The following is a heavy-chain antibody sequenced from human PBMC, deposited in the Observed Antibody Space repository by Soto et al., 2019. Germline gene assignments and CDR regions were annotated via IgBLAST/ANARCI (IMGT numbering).Heavy chain of an antibody. V-gene: IGHV3-9*01. CDR3: AKDGHTGYSGFDY. D-gene: IGHD3-10*01. CDR1: GFTFDDYA. J-gene: IGHJ4*02. Sequence: EVQLVESGGGLVQPGRSLRLSCAASGFTFDDYAMHWVRQAPGKGPEWVSGISWNSGSIGYADSVKGRFTISRDNAKNSLYLQMNSLRAEDTALYYCAKDGHTGYSGFDYWGQGTLVTVSS. CDR2: ISWNSGSI.